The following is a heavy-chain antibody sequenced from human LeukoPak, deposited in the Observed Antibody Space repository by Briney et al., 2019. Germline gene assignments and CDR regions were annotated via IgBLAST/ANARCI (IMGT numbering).Heavy chain of an antibody. CDR1: GGSINTGGYY. D-gene: IGHD3-10*01. V-gene: IGHV4-31*03. J-gene: IGHJ6*02. CDR3: ARGGCYYGSGSYFCELCMDV. Sequence: PSETLSLTCTVSGGSINTGGYYWSWIRQHPGKGLEWIAYIYYSGSTYYNPSLKSRVTISVDTSKNQFSLKLSSVTAADTAVYYCARGGCYYGSGSYFCELCMDVWGQGTTVTVSS. CDR2: IYYSGST.